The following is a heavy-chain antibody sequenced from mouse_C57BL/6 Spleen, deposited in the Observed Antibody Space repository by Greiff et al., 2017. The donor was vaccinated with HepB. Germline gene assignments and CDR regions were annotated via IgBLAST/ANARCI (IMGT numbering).Heavy chain of an antibody. CDR2: IYPSDSET. V-gene: IGHV1-61*01. D-gene: IGHD1-1*01. CDR3: AREGHYYGGSYGYFDV. J-gene: IGHJ1*03. CDR1: GYTFTSYW. Sequence: QVQLQQPGAELVRPGSSVKLSCKASGYTFTSYWMDWVKQRPGQGLEWIGNIYPSDSETHYNQKFKDKATLTVDKSSSTAYMQLSSLTSEDSAVYYCAREGHYYGGSYGYFDVWGTGTTVTVSS.